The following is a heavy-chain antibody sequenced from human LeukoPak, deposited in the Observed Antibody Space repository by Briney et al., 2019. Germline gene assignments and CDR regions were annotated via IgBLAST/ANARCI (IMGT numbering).Heavy chain of an antibody. J-gene: IGHJ4*02. CDR3: VRSRYCSVGRCYSDY. CDR2: IKLDGSEK. Sequence: PGGSLRLSRAASGFTFSNYWMNWVRQAPGKGLEWVTNIKLDGSEKYYVDSVKGQFTISRDDAKNSLYLQMNSLRAEETAVYYCVRSRYCSVGRCYSDYWGQGTLVTVSS. V-gene: IGHV3-7*04. D-gene: IGHD2-15*01. CDR1: GFTFSNYW.